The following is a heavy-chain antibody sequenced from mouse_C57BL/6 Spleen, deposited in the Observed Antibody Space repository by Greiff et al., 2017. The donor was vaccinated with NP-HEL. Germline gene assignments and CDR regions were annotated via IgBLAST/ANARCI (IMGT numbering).Heavy chain of an antibody. V-gene: IGHV1-80*01. CDR3: ARKNYGYFDY. D-gene: IGHD2-4*01. CDR2: IYPGDGDT. Sequence: QVQLQQSGAELVKPGASVKISCKASGYAFSSYWMNWVKQRPGKGLEWIGQIYPGDGDTNYNEKFKSKATLTVDKSSSTAYMQLSSLTSEDSAVYYCARKNYGYFDYWGQGTTLTVSS. J-gene: IGHJ2*01. CDR1: GYAFSSYW.